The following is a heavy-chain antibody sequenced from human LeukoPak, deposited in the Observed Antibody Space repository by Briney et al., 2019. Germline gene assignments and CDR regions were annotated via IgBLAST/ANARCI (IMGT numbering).Heavy chain of an antibody. V-gene: IGHV4-59*01. CDR3: ARGLARKKPGIAAAGTDYYYYGMDV. CDR2: IYYSGST. Sequence: SETLSLTCTVSGGSISSYYWSWIRQPPGKGLEWIGYIYYSGSTNYNPSLKSRVTISVDTSKNQFSLKLSSVTAEDTAVYYCARGLARKKPGIAAAGTDYYYYGMDVWGQGTTVTVSS. D-gene: IGHD6-13*01. CDR1: GGSISSYY. J-gene: IGHJ6*02.